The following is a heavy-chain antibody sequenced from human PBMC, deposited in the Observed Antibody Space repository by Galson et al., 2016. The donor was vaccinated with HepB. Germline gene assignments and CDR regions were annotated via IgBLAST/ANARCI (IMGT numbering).Heavy chain of an antibody. J-gene: IGHJ4*02. V-gene: IGHV3-48*03. CDR1: GFTFSRYE. D-gene: IGHD3-3*01. CDR2: ISSSGSDI. Sequence: SLRLSCAASGFTFSRYEMIWVSYISSSGSDIYYTESVRGRFTISRDNVDNSLYLQMNSLRAEDTAVYYCVRDGRIRSGSFRRWDYWGRGTLVTVSS. CDR3: VRDGRIRSGSFRRWDY.